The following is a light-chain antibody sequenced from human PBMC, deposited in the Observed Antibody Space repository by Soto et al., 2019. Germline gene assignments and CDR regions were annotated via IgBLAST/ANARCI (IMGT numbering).Light chain of an antibody. CDR2: GAS. J-gene: IGKJ5*01. CDR1: QSVSST. V-gene: IGKV3-15*01. CDR3: QQHKNWPLT. Sequence: EIVLTQSPGTLSLSPGDRVTLSCRASQSVSSTLAWYQQKPGKAPRLLIYGASTRAADVPARFSGSGSGTEFALTISSLQSEDSAVYYCQQHKNWPLTFGQGTRLEIK.